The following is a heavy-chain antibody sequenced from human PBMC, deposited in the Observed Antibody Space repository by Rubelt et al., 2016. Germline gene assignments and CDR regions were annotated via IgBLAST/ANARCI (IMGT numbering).Heavy chain of an antibody. CDR3: AKGSQWLAQQTPHKYGMDV. V-gene: IGHV3-9*01. J-gene: IGHJ6*02. CDR1: GFTVSSNY. Sequence: EVQLVESGGGLVQPGGSLRLSCAASGFTVSSNYMSWVRQAPGKGLEWVSGISWNSGSIGYADSVKGRFTISRDNAKNSLYLQMNSLRTEDTALYYCAKGSQWLAQQTPHKYGMDVWGQGTTVTVSS. D-gene: IGHD6-19*01. CDR2: ISWNSGSI.